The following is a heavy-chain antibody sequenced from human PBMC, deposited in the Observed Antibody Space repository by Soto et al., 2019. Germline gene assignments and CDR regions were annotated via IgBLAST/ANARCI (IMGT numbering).Heavy chain of an antibody. Sequence: QVQLVESGGGVVLPGRSLRLSCAASGFTFSSYGMHWVRQAPGKGLEWVASISSVGSNVYYGDSVKGRFTISRDNSKITLYLQMSSLRAEDTAVYYCAKDCTGPGSCEDYFDYWGQGTLVTVSS. CDR1: GFTFSSYG. CDR2: ISSVGSNV. J-gene: IGHJ4*02. CDR3: AKDCTGPGSCEDYFDY. D-gene: IGHD3-10*01. V-gene: IGHV3-30*18.